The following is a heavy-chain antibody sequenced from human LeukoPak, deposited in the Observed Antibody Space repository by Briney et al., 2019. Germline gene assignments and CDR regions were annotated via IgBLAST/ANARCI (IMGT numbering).Heavy chain of an antibody. CDR1: GFTFSAYS. V-gene: IGHV3-64*01. J-gene: IGHJ4*02. D-gene: IGHD2-21*01. CDR2: ISDSGSRT. CDR3: ARETKGDYDY. Sequence: GGSLRLSCAASGFTFSAYSMHWVRQAPGKGLESVSAISDSGSRTYYANSVKGRFTISRDNSKNTLDLQMGSLRVEDMGVYYCARETKGDYDYWGQGTLVTVSS.